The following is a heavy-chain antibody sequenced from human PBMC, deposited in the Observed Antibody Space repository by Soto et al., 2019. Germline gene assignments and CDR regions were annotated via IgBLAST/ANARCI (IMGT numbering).Heavy chain of an antibody. Sequence: PSETLSLTCSVSGGSIISYRWSWIRQPAGKGLEWIGRVYSSGTTDYNPSLNSRATMSVETSKNQFSLKLSSVTAADTAVYYCARDIGSYAYGEGYWGQGIQVTVSS. D-gene: IGHD3-10*01. CDR3: ARDIGSYAYGEGY. CDR2: VYSSGTT. V-gene: IGHV4-4*07. J-gene: IGHJ4*02. CDR1: GGSIISYR.